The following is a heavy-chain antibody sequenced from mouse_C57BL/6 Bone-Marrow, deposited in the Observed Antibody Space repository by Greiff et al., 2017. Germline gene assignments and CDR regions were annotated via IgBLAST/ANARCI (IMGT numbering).Heavy chain of an antibody. V-gene: IGHV5-12*01. CDR1: GFTFSDYY. CDR3: ARHFNYYGLDY. Sequence: EVKLVESGGGLVQPGGSLKLSCAASGFTFSDYYMYWVRQTPEKRLEWVAYISNGGGSTYYPDTVKGRFTISRDNAKNTLYLQMSRLKSEDTAMYYCARHFNYYGLDYWGQGTTLTVSS. CDR2: ISNGGGST. J-gene: IGHJ2*01. D-gene: IGHD1-1*01.